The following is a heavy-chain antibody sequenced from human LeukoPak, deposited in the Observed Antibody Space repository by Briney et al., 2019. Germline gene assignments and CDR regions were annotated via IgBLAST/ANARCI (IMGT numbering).Heavy chain of an antibody. J-gene: IGHJ2*01. Sequence: SSETLSLTCTVSGGSISSSSYYWGRIRQPPGKGLEWIGSIYYSGSTYYNPSLKSRVTISVDTSKNQFSLKLSSVTAADTAVYYCARDKPTHVLRFLEAAWYFDLWGRGTLVTVSS. CDR1: GGSISSSSYY. CDR2: IYYSGST. V-gene: IGHV4-39*01. D-gene: IGHD3-3*01. CDR3: ARDKPTHVLRFLEAAWYFDL.